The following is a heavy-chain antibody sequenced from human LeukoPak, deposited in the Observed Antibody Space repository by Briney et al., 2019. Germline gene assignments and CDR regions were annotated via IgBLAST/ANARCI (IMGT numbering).Heavy chain of an antibody. CDR1: GGSFSGYY. Sequence: SETLSLTCAVYGGSFSGYYWSWILQPPGKGLEWIGEINHSGSTNYNPSLKSRVTISVDTSKNQFSLKLSSVTAADTAVYYCARARIVDSTSPPAYWGQGTLVTVSS. D-gene: IGHD1-26*01. CDR2: INHSGST. V-gene: IGHV4-34*01. J-gene: IGHJ4*02. CDR3: ARARIVDSTSPPAY.